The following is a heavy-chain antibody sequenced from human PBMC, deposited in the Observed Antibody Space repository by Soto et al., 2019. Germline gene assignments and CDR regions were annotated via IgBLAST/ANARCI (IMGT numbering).Heavy chain of an antibody. J-gene: IGHJ6*02. CDR3: PRPGDILTGYYKGYYYYGMDV. CDR1: GYSFTSYW. D-gene: IGHD3-9*01. V-gene: IGHV5-51*01. Sequence: PGESLKISCKGSGYSFTSYWIGWVRQMPGKGLEWMGIIYPGDSDTRYSPSFQGQVTISADKSISTAYLQWSSLKASDTAMYYCPRPGDILTGYYKGYYYYGMDVWGQGTTVTVSS. CDR2: IYPGDSDT.